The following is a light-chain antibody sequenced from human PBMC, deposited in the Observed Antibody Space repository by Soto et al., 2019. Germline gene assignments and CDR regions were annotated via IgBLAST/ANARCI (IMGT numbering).Light chain of an antibody. J-gene: IGKJ3*01. CDR3: HSYNTAAFT. CDR1: QDIRNY. CDR2: GAS. Sequence: DIQMTQSPSSLSASVGDRVTITCRASQDIRNYLAWYQQRPGKVPTLLIYGASILQSGVPSRFSGTGSGTDYTLTISSLQPEDFATYYCHSYNTAAFTFGPGTTVDIK. V-gene: IGKV1-27*01.